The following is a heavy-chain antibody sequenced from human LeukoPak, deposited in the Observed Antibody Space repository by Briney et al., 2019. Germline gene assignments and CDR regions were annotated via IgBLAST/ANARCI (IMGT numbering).Heavy chain of an antibody. Sequence: SETLSLTCTVSGGSISRGDYYWSWIRQPPGKGLEWIGYIYYSGSTYYNPSLKSRVIISVDTSKNQFSLKLSSVTAADTAVYYFAREGCSTTSCHGYFDLWGRGTLVTVSS. CDR2: IYYSGST. CDR1: GGSISRGDYY. D-gene: IGHD2-2*01. J-gene: IGHJ2*01. V-gene: IGHV4-30-4*01. CDR3: AREGCSTTSCHGYFDL.